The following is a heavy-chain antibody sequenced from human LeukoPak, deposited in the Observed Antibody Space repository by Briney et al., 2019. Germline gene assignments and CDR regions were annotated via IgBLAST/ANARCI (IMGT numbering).Heavy chain of an antibody. Sequence: GASVKVSCKASGYTFTSYAMHWVRQAPGQRLEWMGWINAGNGNTKYSQEFQGRVTITRDTSASTAYMELSSLRSDDTAVYYCARAHIVGAYHAYWGQGTLVTVSS. J-gene: IGHJ4*02. V-gene: IGHV1-3*01. CDR2: INAGNGNT. D-gene: IGHD1-26*01. CDR3: ARAHIVGAYHAY. CDR1: GYTFTSYA.